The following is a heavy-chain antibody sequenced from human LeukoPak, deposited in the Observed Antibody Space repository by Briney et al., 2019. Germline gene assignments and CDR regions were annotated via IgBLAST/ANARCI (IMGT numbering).Heavy chain of an antibody. CDR3: ARVAARRAFAFDI. V-gene: IGHV4-59*01. Sequence: PSETLSLTCTVSGGSISSYYWSWIRQPPGKGLEWIGYIYCSGSTNYNPSLKSRVTISVDTSKNQFSLKLSSVTAADTAVYYCARVAARRAFAFDIWGQGTMVTVSS. J-gene: IGHJ3*02. CDR2: IYCSGST. D-gene: IGHD6-6*01. CDR1: GGSISSYY.